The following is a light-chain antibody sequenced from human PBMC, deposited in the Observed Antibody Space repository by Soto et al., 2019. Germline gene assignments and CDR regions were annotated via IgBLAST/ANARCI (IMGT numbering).Light chain of an antibody. J-gene: IGLJ2*01. CDR2: EVS. V-gene: IGLV2-14*01. CDR3: SSYTSISTLL. CDR1: SSDVGGYTS. Sequence: QSALTQPASVSGSPGQSITISCTGTSSDVGGYTSVSWYQHHPGKAPKLLIYEVSNRPSAVSNRFSGSRSGSTASLTISGLQAEDEADYYCSSYTSISTLLFGGGTKLTVL.